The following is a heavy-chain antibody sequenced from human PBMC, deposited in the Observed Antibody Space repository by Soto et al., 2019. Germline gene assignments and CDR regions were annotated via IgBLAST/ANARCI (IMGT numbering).Heavy chain of an antibody. CDR3: ARGYYDDTSGPFSDAFDI. V-gene: IGHV3-66*01. CDR1: GFAVSRNY. CDR2: IYSGGRT. D-gene: IGHD3-22*01. J-gene: IGHJ3*02. Sequence: GGSLRLSCAASGFAVSRNYMSWVRQAPGKGLEWVSVIYSGGRTYYADSVKGRFTISRDNVKKSLYLQMISLRAEDTAMYYCARGYYDDTSGPFSDAFDIWGQGTMVTVSS.